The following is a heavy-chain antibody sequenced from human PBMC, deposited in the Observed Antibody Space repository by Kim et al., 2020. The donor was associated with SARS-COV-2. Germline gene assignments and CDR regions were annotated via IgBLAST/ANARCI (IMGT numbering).Heavy chain of an antibody. CDR1: GGSISSSSYY. CDR2: IYYSGST. CDR3: ARGYGSGINPLWFYYYYGMAV. V-gene: IGHV4-39*07. D-gene: IGHD3-10*01. Sequence: SETLSLTCTVSGGSISSSSYYWGWIRQPPGKGLEWIGSIYYSGSTYYNPSLKSRVTISVDTSKNQFSLKLSSVTAADTAVYYCARGYGSGINPLWFYYYYGMAVWGQGTTVTVSS. J-gene: IGHJ6*02.